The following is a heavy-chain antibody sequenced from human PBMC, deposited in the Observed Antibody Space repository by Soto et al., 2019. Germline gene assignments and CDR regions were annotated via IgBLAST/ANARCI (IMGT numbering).Heavy chain of an antibody. D-gene: IGHD1-26*01. J-gene: IGHJ4*02. CDR3: AREGSYHYFDF. CDR2: IYYSGST. Sequence: QVQLQESGPGLVKASQTLSLTCAVSGAPLSRGGYYWSWIRQRPGKGPEWIGNIYYSGSTDYNPSLKSRVKISLDTSKNQFSLRLNSMTAADTAVYFCAREGSYHYFDFWGQGTLVT. V-gene: IGHV4-31*11. CDR1: GAPLSRGGYY.